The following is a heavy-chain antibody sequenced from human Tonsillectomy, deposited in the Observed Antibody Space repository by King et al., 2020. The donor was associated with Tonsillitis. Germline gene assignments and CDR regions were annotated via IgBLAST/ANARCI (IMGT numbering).Heavy chain of an antibody. Sequence: VQLVESGGGLVKPGGSLRLSCAASGFTFSIYSMNWVRQAPGKGLEWISSISSSNSYIYYADSVKGRFTISRDNAKNSLYLQMNSLRAEDTAVYYCARDNLRGNYPTDDAFDIWGQGTMVTVSS. CDR3: ARDNLRGNYPTDDAFDI. V-gene: IGHV3-21*01. CDR2: ISSSNSYI. D-gene: IGHD1-26*01. J-gene: IGHJ3*02. CDR1: GFTFSIYS.